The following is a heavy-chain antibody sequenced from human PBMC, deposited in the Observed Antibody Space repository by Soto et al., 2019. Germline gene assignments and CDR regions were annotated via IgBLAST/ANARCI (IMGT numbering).Heavy chain of an antibody. Sequence: QVQLVESGGGVVQPGRSLRLSCAASGFTFSSYAMHWVRQAPGTGLEWVAVILSDGSNKWYVDSVKGRFTISRDNSKNTLYLQMNSLRAEDTAVYYCARDVFQEDVGGQGTTVTVSS. CDR3: ARDVFQEDV. CDR2: ILSDGSNK. V-gene: IGHV3-30-3*01. CDR1: GFTFSSYA. J-gene: IGHJ6*02.